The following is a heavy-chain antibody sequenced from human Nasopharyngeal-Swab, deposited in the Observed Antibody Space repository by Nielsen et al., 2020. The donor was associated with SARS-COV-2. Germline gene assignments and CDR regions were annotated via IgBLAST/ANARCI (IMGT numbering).Heavy chain of an antibody. CDR1: GITVSSNY. Sequence: GESLKISCAASGITVSSNYMTWVRQAPGKGLEWVSLIYSDGSTYYSDSVRGRFTIPRDNSKNTLYLQMNYLRAEDTALYYCARDNRLQLWLRFYGLDVWGQGTTVTVSS. D-gene: IGHD5-18*01. J-gene: IGHJ6*02. CDR3: ARDNRLQLWLRFYGLDV. V-gene: IGHV3-66*01. CDR2: IYSDGST.